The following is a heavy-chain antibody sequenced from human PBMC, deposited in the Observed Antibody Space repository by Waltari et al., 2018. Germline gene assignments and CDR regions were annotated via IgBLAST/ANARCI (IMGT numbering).Heavy chain of an antibody. D-gene: IGHD1-1*01. CDR3: ASFTTKTH. Sequence: EVQLVESGGGLIQPGGSLMRSCAASGFTVSHNYLSWGRQAPGKGLEWVSLIYSGGSTYYADSVKGRFTISRDNSRNTLYLQMNSLRAEDTAVYYCASFTTKTHWGQGTLVTVSS. J-gene: IGHJ4*02. V-gene: IGHV3-53*01. CDR1: GFTVSHNY. CDR2: IYSGGST.